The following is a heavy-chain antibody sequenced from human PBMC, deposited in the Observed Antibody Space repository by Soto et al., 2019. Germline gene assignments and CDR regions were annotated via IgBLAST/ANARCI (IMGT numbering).Heavy chain of an antibody. D-gene: IGHD6-13*01. J-gene: IGHJ4*02. CDR2: IYYSGST. CDR3: ARSIAAAGTGMN. V-gene: IGHV4-59*08. Sequence: ETLSLTCTVSGGSISSYYWSWIRQPPGKGLEWIGYIYYSGSTNYNPSLKSRVTISVDTSKNQFSLKLSSVTAADTAVYYCARSIAAAGTGMNWGQGTLVTVSS. CDR1: GGSISSYY.